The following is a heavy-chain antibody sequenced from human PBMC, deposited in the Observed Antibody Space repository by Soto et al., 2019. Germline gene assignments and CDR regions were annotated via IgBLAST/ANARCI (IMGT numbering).Heavy chain of an antibody. CDR1: GGSFSGYY. V-gene: IGHV4-34*01. Sequence: SETLSLTCAVYGGSFSGYYWSWIRQPPGKGLEWIGEINHSASANYNPSLKSRVTISVDTSKNQFSLKLSSLTAADTAVYYCARASGTYYDFWSGYRPGEGPYYFDYWGQGTLVTVSS. CDR2: INHSASA. CDR3: ARASGTYYDFWSGYRPGEGPYYFDY. D-gene: IGHD3-3*01. J-gene: IGHJ4*02.